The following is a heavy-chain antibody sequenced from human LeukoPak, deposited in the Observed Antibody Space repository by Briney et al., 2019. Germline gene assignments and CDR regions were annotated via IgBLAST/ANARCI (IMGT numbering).Heavy chain of an antibody. CDR3: ARGPPPDFDC. CDR2: IYTTGST. J-gene: IGHJ4*02. CDR1: GGSISDHY. Sequence: PSETLSLTCTVSGGSISDHYWSWIRQPAGKGLEWIGRIYTTGSTDYNPSLKSRVTMSVDTSKNQFSLKLSSVTAADTAVYYCARGPPPDFDCWGRGTLVTVSS. V-gene: IGHV4-4*07.